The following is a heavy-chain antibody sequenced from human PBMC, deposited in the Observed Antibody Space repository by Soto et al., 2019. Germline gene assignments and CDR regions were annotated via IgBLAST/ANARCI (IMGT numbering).Heavy chain of an antibody. CDR3: AHRSRGYAYYFDQ. J-gene: IGHJ4*02. CDR1: GFSLSTRGVA. Sequence: QITLKESGPTLVRPTQPLTLTCSFSGFSLSTRGVAVGWIRQPPGKALEWLALIFWDDDKWYSPSLRSRLTITEDTSKNQVVLTMTNMEPVDTATYYCAHRSRGYAYYFDQWCQGTLVTVSS. V-gene: IGHV2-5*02. D-gene: IGHD5-12*01. CDR2: IFWDDDK.